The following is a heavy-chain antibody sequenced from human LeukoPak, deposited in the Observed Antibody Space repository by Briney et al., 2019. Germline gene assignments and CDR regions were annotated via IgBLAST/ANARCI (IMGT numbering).Heavy chain of an antibody. J-gene: IGHJ4*02. Sequence: GGSLRLSCAASGFTFSNYWMSWVRQAPGKGLEWVAHINQDGSEEHYMDSVKARFIISRDNAKNSLSLQMDSLRAEDTAVYYCVRDGGVSGYDLLDYWGQGTLVAVSS. CDR1: GFTFSNYW. CDR2: INQDGSEE. D-gene: IGHD5-12*01. CDR3: VRDGGVSGYDLLDY. V-gene: IGHV3-7*01.